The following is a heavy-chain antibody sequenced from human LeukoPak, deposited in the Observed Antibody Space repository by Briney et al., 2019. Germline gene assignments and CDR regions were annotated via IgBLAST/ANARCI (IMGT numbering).Heavy chain of an antibody. J-gene: IGHJ3*02. Sequence: SETLSLTCTVSGGSISSSSYYWGWIRQPPGKGLEWIGRIYYSGSTYYNPSLKSRVTISVDTSKNQFSLKLSSVTAADTAVYYCARFQWLVAAAFDIWGQGTMVTVSS. CDR2: IYYSGST. V-gene: IGHV4-39*07. CDR1: GGSISSSSYY. CDR3: ARFQWLVAAAFDI. D-gene: IGHD6-19*01.